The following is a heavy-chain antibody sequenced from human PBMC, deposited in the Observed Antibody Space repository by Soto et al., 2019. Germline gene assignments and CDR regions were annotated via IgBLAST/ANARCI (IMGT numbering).Heavy chain of an antibody. Sequence: QVQLVESGGGVVQPGRSLRLSCAASGFTFSSYGMHWVRQAPGKGLEWVAVIWYDGSNKYYADSVKGRFTISRDNSKNTLYLQMNSLRAEDTAVYYCSSAPDYYMDVWGKGTTVTVSS. J-gene: IGHJ6*03. V-gene: IGHV3-33*01. CDR2: IWYDGSNK. D-gene: IGHD3-22*01. CDR1: GFTFSSYG. CDR3: SSAPDYYMDV.